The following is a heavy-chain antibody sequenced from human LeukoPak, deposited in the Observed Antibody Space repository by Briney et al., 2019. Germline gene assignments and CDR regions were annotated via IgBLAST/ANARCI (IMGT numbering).Heavy chain of an antibody. CDR2: IFYSGST. D-gene: IGHD1-7*01. Sequence: SETLSLTCTVSGGSISTSNYYWGWIRQPPGKGLEWIGNIFYSGSTYYSPSLKSRVTISLDTSKNQFSLKLSSVTAADTAVYYCASGSGTTRRMDVWGKGTTVTVSS. J-gene: IGHJ6*03. CDR1: GGSISTSNYY. CDR3: ASGSGTTRRMDV. V-gene: IGHV4-39*07.